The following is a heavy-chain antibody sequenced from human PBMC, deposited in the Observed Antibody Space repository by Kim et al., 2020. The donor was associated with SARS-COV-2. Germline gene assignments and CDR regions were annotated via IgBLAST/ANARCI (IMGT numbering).Heavy chain of an antibody. Sequence: SETLSLTCAVYGGSFSGYYWSWIRQPPGKGLEWIGEINHSGSTNYNPSLKSRVTISVDTSKNQFSLKLSSVTAADTAVYYCARGGVDDFWSGIFDYWGQGTLVTVSS. J-gene: IGHJ4*02. CDR2: INHSGST. CDR3: ARGGVDDFWSGIFDY. D-gene: IGHD3-3*01. CDR1: GGSFSGYY. V-gene: IGHV4-34*01.